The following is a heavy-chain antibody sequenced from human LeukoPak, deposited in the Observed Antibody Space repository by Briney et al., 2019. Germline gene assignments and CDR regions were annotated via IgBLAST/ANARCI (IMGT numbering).Heavy chain of an antibody. CDR3: ASFSEGY. CDR2: ISYDGSNK. J-gene: IGHJ4*02. D-gene: IGHD3-3*02. Sequence: GGSLRLSCAAPGFTFSSYAMHWVRQAPGKGLEWVAVISYDGSNKYYADSVKGRFTISRDNSKNTLYLQMNSLRAEDTAVYYCASFSEGYWGQGTLVTVSS. CDR1: GFTFSSYA. V-gene: IGHV3-30*04.